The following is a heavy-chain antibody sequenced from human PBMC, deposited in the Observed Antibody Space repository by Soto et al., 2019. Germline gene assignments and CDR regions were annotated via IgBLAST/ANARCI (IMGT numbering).Heavy chain of an antibody. J-gene: IGHJ5*02. CDR1: GYTFTSYD. CDR2: MNPNSGNT. CDR3: AKRLTYYDFWSGYYKHYNWFDP. V-gene: IGHV1-8*01. D-gene: IGHD3-3*01. Sequence: QVQLVQSGAEVKKPGASVKVSCKASGYTFTSYDINWVRQATGQGLEWMGWMNPNSGNTGYAQKSQGRVTMTRNTSISTAYMELSSLRSEDTAVYYCAKRLTYYDFWSGYYKHYNWFDPWGQGTLVTVSS.